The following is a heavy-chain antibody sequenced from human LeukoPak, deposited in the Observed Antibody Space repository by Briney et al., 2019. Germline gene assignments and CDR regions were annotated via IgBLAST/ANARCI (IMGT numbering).Heavy chain of an antibody. Sequence: ASVKVSCKASGYTFTSYDINWVRQATGQGLEWMGWMNPNSGNTGYAQKFQGRVTMTRNTSISTAYMELSILRPEDTDVYYCARVYFSGSYYYYYGMDVWGQGTTVTVSS. CDR3: ARVYFSGSYYYYYGMDV. CDR2: MNPNSGNT. CDR1: GYTFTSYD. D-gene: IGHD1-26*01. J-gene: IGHJ6*02. V-gene: IGHV1-8*01.